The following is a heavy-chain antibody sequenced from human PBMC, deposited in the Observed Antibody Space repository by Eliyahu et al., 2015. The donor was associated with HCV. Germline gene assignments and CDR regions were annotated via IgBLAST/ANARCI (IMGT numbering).Heavy chain of an antibody. J-gene: IGHJ4*02. CDR3: AREVILAVAYDY. V-gene: IGHV1-2*02. D-gene: IGHD6-19*01. CDR1: GYTFTGYY. CDR2: GNPKSGGT. Sequence: QVQLVQSGAEVKKPGASVKVSCKVSGYTFTGYYMHWVRQAPGQGLEWVGWGNPKSGGTNYAQKFQGRVTMTRDTSISTAYMELSRLRSDDTAVYYCAREVILAVAYDYWGQGTLVTVSS.